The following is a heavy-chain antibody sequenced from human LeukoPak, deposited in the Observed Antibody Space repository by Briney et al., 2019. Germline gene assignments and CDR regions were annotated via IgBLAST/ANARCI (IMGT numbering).Heavy chain of an antibody. CDR3: ARDRVSSGYGDYFDY. Sequence: PGGSLRLSCAVSGFTFSSYEVNWVRQAPGKGLEWVSYISSSGTTIYYADSVKGRFTISRDNAKNSLYLQMNSLRAEDTAVYYCARDRVSSGYGDYFDYWGQGTLVTVSS. CDR2: ISSSGTTI. V-gene: IGHV3-48*03. D-gene: IGHD4-17*01. CDR1: GFTFSSYE. J-gene: IGHJ4*02.